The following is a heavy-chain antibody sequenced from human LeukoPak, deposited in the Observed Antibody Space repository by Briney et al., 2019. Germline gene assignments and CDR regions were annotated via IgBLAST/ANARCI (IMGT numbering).Heavy chain of an antibody. V-gene: IGHV3-30*18. D-gene: IGHD3-22*01. CDR2: ISYDGSNK. Sequence: GRSLRLSCAASGFTFSSYGMHWVRHAPGKGLEWVVVISYDGSNKYYADSVKGRFTISRDNSKNTLYLQMNSLRAEDTAVYYCAKVDAAYYDSSGYIFDYWGQGTLVTVSS. J-gene: IGHJ4*02. CDR3: AKVDAAYYDSSGYIFDY. CDR1: GFTFSSYG.